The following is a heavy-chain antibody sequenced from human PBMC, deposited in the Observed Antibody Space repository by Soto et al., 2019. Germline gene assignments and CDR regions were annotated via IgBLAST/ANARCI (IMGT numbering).Heavy chain of an antibody. CDR1: GGSISSGDYY. CDR2: IYYSGST. Sequence: SETLSLTCTVSGGSISSGDYYLSWIRQPPGKGLEWIGYIYYSGSTYYNPSLKSRVTISVDTSKNQFSLKLSSVTAADTAVYYCAREGGERVWFDPWGQGTLVTVPQ. D-gene: IGHD4-17*01. J-gene: IGHJ5*02. V-gene: IGHV4-30-4*01. CDR3: AREGGERVWFDP.